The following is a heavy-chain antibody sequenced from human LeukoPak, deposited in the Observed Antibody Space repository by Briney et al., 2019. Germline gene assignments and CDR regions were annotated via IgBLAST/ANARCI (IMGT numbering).Heavy chain of an antibody. Sequence: PGGSLRLSCSASGFTFSSYAMTWVRQAPGKGLEWVSAISGSDGSTYYADSVTGRFTISRDNSKNTLYLQMSSLRVDDTAVYYCAKDGYEFWSGYQIDLWGQGTLVTVSS. CDR2: ISGSDGST. V-gene: IGHV3-23*01. J-gene: IGHJ5*02. D-gene: IGHD3-3*01. CDR1: GFTFSSYA. CDR3: AKDGYEFWSGYQIDL.